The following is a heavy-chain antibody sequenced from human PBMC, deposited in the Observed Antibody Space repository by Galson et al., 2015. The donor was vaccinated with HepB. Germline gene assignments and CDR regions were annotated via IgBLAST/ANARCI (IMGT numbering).Heavy chain of an antibody. V-gene: IGHV3-23*01. CDR3: AKSDRSSGWSYFDY. D-gene: IGHD6-19*01. Sequence: SLRLSCAASGFTFSTYAMSWVRQAPGKGLEWVSAIGGDDGSTYYADSVKDRFTISRDNSKDTLSLQMNSLRAEDTAVYYCAKSDRSSGWSYFDYWGQGTLVTVSS. J-gene: IGHJ4*02. CDR1: GFTFSTYA. CDR2: IGGDDGST.